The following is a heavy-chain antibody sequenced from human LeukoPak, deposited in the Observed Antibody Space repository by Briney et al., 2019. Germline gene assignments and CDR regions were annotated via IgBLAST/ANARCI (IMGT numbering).Heavy chain of an antibody. V-gene: IGHV1-2*06. CDR3: LVATTGSYYYYYMDV. CDR1: GYTFTGYY. D-gene: IGHD2-15*01. CDR2: INPNSGGT. Sequence: SVKVSCKASGYTFTGYYMHWVRQAPGQGLEWMGRINPNSGGTNYAQKFQGRVTMTRDTSISTAYMELSRLRSDDTAVYYCLVATTGSYYYYYMDVWGKGTTVTVSS. J-gene: IGHJ6*03.